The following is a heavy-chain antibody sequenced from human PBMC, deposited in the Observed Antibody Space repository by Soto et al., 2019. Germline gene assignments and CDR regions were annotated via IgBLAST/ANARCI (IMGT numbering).Heavy chain of an antibody. D-gene: IGHD5-18*01. CDR2: INHSGST. CDR1: GGSFSGYY. CDR3: ARGEYSYGYRVRYYYGMDV. J-gene: IGHJ6*02. V-gene: IGHV4-34*01. Sequence: PSETLSLPCAVYGGSFSGYYWSWIRQPPGKGLEWIGEINHSGSTNYNPSLKSRVTISVDTSKNQFSLKLSSVTAADTAVYYCARGEYSYGYRVRYYYGMDVWGQGTTVTVTS.